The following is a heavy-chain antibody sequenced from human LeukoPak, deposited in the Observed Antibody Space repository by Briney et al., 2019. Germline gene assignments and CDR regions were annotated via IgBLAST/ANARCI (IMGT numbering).Heavy chain of an antibody. CDR3: ARTASAVTTAIDY. J-gene: IGHJ4*02. V-gene: IGHV4-59*01. D-gene: IGHD4-17*01. Sequence: SETLSLTCTVSGASISGYYWTWIRQPPGKGLEWIGHIDYTGSTNYNSSLESRVTISVDTSKTQFSLKLRHVTAADTAVYYCARTASAVTTAIDYWGQGTLVTVSS. CDR1: GASISGYY. CDR2: IDYTGST.